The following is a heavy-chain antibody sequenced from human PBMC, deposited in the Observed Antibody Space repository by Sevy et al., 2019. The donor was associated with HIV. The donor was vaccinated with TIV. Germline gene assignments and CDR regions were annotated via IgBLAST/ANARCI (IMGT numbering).Heavy chain of an antibody. Sequence: GGSLRLSCAASGFTFDDYAMHWVRQAPGKGLEWVSGLSRHIRTIGYADSVTGRFTTSRDNARNSLYLQMNSLRAEDTAVYYCVKDKVDGDSGYGLFDFWGQGTLVTVSS. CDR2: LSRHIRTI. D-gene: IGHD5-12*01. CDR1: GFTFDDYA. CDR3: VKDKVDGDSGYGLFDF. J-gene: IGHJ4*02. V-gene: IGHV3-9*01.